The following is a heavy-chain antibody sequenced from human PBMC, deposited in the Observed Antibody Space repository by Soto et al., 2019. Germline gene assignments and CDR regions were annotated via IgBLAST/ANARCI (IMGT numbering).Heavy chain of an antibody. V-gene: IGHV3-33*06. J-gene: IGHJ6*03. CDR3: AKGPDYDFWSGTTMDV. Sequence: GGSLRLSCAASGFTFSSYGMHWVRQAPGKGLEWVAVLWYDGSNKYYADSVKGRFTISRDNSKNTLYLQMNSLRAEDTAVYYCAKGPDYDFWSGTTMDVWGKGTTVTVSS. CDR1: GFTFSSYG. CDR2: LWYDGSNK. D-gene: IGHD3-3*01.